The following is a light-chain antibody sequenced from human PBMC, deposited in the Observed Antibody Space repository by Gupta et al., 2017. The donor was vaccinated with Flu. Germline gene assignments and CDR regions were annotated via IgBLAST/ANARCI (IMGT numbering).Light chain of an antibody. Sequence: QSVLTQPPSASGTPGQRVTISCSGSSSNIGSNYVYWYHQFPGTAPKLLIYRNNQRPSGVPDRFSASKSGTSASLAISGLRSEDEADYYCAAWDDSLSGWVFGGGTKLTVL. V-gene: IGLV1-47*01. CDR3: AAWDDSLSGWV. CDR2: RNN. J-gene: IGLJ3*02. CDR1: SSNIGSNY.